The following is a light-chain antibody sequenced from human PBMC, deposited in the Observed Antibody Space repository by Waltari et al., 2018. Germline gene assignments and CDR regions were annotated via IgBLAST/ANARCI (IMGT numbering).Light chain of an antibody. CDR1: NLDNKY. Sequence: SYELPQTPSVSVSPGQTATISCSGVNLDNKYVSWYQQKAGQSPVRVIYEDYKRPSGISERFSGSSSGNTATLTISETQAVDEADYYCHVWDSNTGVFGGGTKLTVL. CDR2: EDY. V-gene: IGLV3-1*01. J-gene: IGLJ3*02. CDR3: HVWDSNTGV.